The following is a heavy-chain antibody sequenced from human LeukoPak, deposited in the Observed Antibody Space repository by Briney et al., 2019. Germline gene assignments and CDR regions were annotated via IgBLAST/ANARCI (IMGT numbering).Heavy chain of an antibody. CDR2: ISVYNGNT. D-gene: IGHD2-21*02. CDR1: GYTFTSYG. V-gene: IGHV1-18*01. J-gene: IGHJ4*02. Sequence: ASVKVSCKASGYTFTSYGISWVRQAPGQGLEWMGWISVYNGNTKYAQKIQGRVTMTTDTTTSTAYMELRSLRSDDTAVYYCARYPLSEHIVVVTALPYFDYWGQGTLVTVSS. CDR3: ARYPLSEHIVVVTALPYFDY.